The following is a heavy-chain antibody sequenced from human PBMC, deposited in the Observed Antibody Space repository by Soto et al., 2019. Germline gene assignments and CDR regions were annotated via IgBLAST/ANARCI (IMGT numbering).Heavy chain of an antibody. CDR1: GFTFSTYA. CDR2: VAGDGVTK. D-gene: IGHD6-19*01. CDR3: ATEFREVAGPWYFDL. J-gene: IGHJ2*01. Sequence: PGGSLRLSCAASGFTFSTYARIWVRQPPGKGMEWVSVVAGDGVTKYSADSVKDRFTISRDNSKNTLYLQMNSLRDEDTAVYYCATEFREVAGPWYFDLWRRGTLVTVS. V-gene: IGHV3-23*01.